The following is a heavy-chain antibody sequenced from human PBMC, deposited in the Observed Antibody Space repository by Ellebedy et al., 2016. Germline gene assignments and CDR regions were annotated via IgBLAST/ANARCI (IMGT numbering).Heavy chain of an antibody. CDR3: AKEESRFGELLWGSSYGMDV. CDR1: GFTFSSYA. D-gene: IGHD3-10*01. V-gene: IGHV3-23*01. J-gene: IGHJ6*02. CDR2: ISGSGGST. Sequence: GESLKISCAASGFTFSSYAMSWVRQAPGKGLEWVSAISGSGGSTYYADSVKGRFTISRDNSKNTLYLQMNSLRAEDTAVYYCAKEESRFGELLWGSSYGMDVWGQGTTVTVSS.